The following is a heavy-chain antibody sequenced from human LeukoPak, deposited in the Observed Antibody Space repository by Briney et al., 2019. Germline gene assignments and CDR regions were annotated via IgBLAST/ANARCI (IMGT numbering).Heavy chain of an antibody. Sequence: PGGSLRLSCAASGFTFSSYSMHWVRQAPGKGLEWVSFIRNGRSTKYYADSVKGRFTISRDNAKNTLYLQMNSLRAEDTAVYYCASEVRGSSCSLREILGYWGEGTLVTLSS. D-gene: IGHD6-19*01. CDR3: ASEVRGSSCSLREILGY. CDR2: IRNGRSTK. CDR1: GFTFSSYS. J-gene: IGHJ4*02. V-gene: IGHV3-30*02.